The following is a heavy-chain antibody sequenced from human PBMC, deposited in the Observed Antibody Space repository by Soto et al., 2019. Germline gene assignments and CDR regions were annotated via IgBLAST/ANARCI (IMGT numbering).Heavy chain of an antibody. CDR3: ARGYCSGGSCQSDWFDP. J-gene: IGHJ5*02. V-gene: IGHV4-59*01. D-gene: IGHD2-15*01. CDR1: GGSISSYY. CDR2: IYYSGST. Sequence: PSETLSLTCTVSGGSISSYYWSWIRQPPGKGLEWIGYIYYSGSTSYNPSLKSRVTISVDTSKNQFSLRLSSVTAADTAVYYCARGYCSGGSCQSDWFDPWGQGTLVTVSS.